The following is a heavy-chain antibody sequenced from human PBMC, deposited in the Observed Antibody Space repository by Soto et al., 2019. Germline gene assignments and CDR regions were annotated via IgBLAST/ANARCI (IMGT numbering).Heavy chain of an antibody. Sequence: EVQLVESGGGLVKPGGSLRLSCAASGFTFSSYSMTWVRQAPGKGLEWVSSISSSSSYIYYADSVKGRFTISRDNAKNSLYLQMNILRAEDTAVYYCARDRWELLRGGFDYWGQGTLVSVSS. CDR3: ARDRWELLRGGFDY. V-gene: IGHV3-21*01. CDR1: GFTFSSYS. D-gene: IGHD1-26*01. J-gene: IGHJ4*02. CDR2: ISSSSSYI.